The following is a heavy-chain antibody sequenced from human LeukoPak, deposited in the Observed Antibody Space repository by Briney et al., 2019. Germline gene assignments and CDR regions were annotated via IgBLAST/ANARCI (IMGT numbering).Heavy chain of an antibody. J-gene: IGHJ5*02. V-gene: IGHV1-69*05. D-gene: IGHD4-23*01. CDR1: GGTFSSYA. CDR3: ARGDYGGNSDRWGPLSGLNWFDP. Sequence: SVKVSCKASGGTFSSYAISWVRQAPGQGLEWMGRIIPIFGTAHYAQKFQGRVTITTDESTSTAYMELSSLRSEDTAVYYCARGDYGGNSDRWGPLSGLNWFDPWGQGTLVTVSS. CDR2: IIPIFGTA.